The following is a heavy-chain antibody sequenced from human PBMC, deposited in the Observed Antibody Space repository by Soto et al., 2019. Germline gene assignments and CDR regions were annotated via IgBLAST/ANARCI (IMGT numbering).Heavy chain of an antibody. CDR1: GGTFSSYA. CDR2: IIPIFGTA. V-gene: IGHV1-69*13. D-gene: IGHD3-22*01. Sequence: RASVKVSCKASGGTFSSYAISWVRQAPGQGREWMGGIIPIFGTANYAQKFQGRVTITADESTSTAYMELSSLRSEDTAVYYCAREYGGYYDSSGYSWFDPWGQGXLVTVSS. CDR3: AREYGGYYDSSGYSWFDP. J-gene: IGHJ5*02.